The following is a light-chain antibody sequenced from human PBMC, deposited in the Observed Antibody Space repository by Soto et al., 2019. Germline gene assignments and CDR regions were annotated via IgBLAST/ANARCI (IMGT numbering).Light chain of an antibody. CDR3: QKYYSAPFT. CDR2: AAS. V-gene: IGKV1-27*01. Sequence: DIQMTQSPSSLSASVGDRVTITCRASQDIKNYLAWYQQRPGEVPKLLISAASTLQSGVPSRFSGRRSGADFTLTISSLQPEDVATYYCQKYYSAPFTFGPGTKVDF. J-gene: IGKJ3*01. CDR1: QDIKNY.